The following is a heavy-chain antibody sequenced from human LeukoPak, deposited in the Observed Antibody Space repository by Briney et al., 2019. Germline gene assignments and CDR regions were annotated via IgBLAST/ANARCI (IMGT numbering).Heavy chain of an antibody. V-gene: IGHV3-49*04. CDR2: IRSKAYGGTT. D-gene: IGHD4-23*01. CDR1: GFTFGDYA. CDR3: TREHGGNGYYYYGMDV. J-gene: IGHJ6*02. Sequence: GGSLRLSCTASGFTFGDYAMSWVRQAPGKGLEWVGFIRSKAYGGTTEYAASVKGRFTISRDDSKSIAYLQMNSLKTEDTAVYYCTREHGGNGYYYYGMDVWGQGTTVTVSS.